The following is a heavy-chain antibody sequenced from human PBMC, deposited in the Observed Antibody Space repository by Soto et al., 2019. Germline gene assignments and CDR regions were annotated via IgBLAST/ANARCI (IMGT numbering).Heavy chain of an antibody. J-gene: IGHJ6*02. CDR3: VHWATVTGYYYYGMDV. V-gene: IGHV1-69*13. CDR2: IIPIFGTA. CDR1: GGTFSSYA. Sequence: GASVKVSCKASGGTFSSYAISWVRQAPGQGLEWMGGIIPIFGTANYAQKFQGRVTITADESTSTAYMELSSLRSEDTAVYYCVHWATVTGYYYYGMDVWGQGTTVTVSS. D-gene: IGHD4-4*01.